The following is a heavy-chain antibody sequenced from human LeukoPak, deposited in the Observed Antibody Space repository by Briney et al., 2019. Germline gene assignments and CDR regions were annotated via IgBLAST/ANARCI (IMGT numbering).Heavy chain of an antibody. V-gene: IGHV4-4*07. D-gene: IGHD6-25*01. CDR3: AREGGDPRWLDP. CDR2: INASGST. J-gene: IGHJ5*02. Sequence: SETLSLTCTVSGGSISSYYWTWIRQSAGKGLEWIGRINASGSTNYNPSLRSRVTMSVNTSKDQFSLNLTSVTAADTAVYSCAREGGDPRWLDPWGQGTLVTVSS. CDR1: GGSISSYY.